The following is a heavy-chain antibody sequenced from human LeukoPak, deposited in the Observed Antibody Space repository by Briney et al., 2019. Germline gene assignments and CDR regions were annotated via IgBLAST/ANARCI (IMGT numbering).Heavy chain of an antibody. V-gene: IGHV1-46*01. CDR1: GYTFSNYY. CDR3: ARDQGKIGNQERYYYYYYYMDV. J-gene: IGHJ6*03. CDR2: INPNGGST. Sequence: ASVKVSCKASGYTFSNYYMHWVRQAPGQGLEWMGIINPNGGSTNYAQRFQGRVTMTRDMSTSTVYMDLSSLRSEDTAMYYCARDQGKIGNQERYYYYYYYMDVWGKGTTVTVSS. D-gene: IGHD1-14*01.